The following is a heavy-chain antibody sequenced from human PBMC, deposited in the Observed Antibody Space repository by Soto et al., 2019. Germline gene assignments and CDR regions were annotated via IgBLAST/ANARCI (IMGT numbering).Heavy chain of an antibody. CDR2: INTYNGNT. Sequence: QVQLVQSGAEVKKPGASVKVSCKASGYTFTSYGISWVRQAPGQGLEWMGWINTYNGNTKYAQKLQGRVTMTTATSTSTAYMDLRSLRSDDTAVYYCARSWGVFNVPFDYWGQGTLVTVSS. CDR3: ARSWGVFNVPFDY. V-gene: IGHV1-18*01. J-gene: IGHJ4*02. CDR1: GYTFTSYG. D-gene: IGHD3-10*02.